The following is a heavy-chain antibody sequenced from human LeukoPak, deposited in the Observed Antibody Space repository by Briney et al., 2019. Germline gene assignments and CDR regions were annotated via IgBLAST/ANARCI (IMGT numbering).Heavy chain of an antibody. Sequence: SQTLSLTCGISGDSVSTIYGCWSWVRQSPSRGLEWLGRTYYMSKWYYDYALSVQGRITINPETSKNQSSLQLSSVTPEDTAVYYCARDEGNTGWHTFDIWGQGTLITVSS. CDR3: ARDEGNTGWHTFDI. CDR2: TYYMSKWYY. V-gene: IGHV6-1*01. D-gene: IGHD6-19*01. J-gene: IGHJ4*02. CDR1: GDSVSTIYGC.